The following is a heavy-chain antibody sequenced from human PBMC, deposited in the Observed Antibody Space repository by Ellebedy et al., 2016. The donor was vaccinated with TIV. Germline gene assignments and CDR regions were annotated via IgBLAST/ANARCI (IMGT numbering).Heavy chain of an antibody. CDR1: GYTFSTYY. J-gene: IGHJ3*02. Sequence: AASVKVSCKASGYTFSTYYMHWVRQAPVQGLEWMGIINPRDDTKAYTQNFQGRLTVTRDTSTSTVYMELSSLRSEDTAVYYCARGRGYSYDVCDTWGQGTMVAVSS. CDR2: INPRDDTK. D-gene: IGHD5-18*01. V-gene: IGHV1-46*01. CDR3: ARGRGYSYDVCDT.